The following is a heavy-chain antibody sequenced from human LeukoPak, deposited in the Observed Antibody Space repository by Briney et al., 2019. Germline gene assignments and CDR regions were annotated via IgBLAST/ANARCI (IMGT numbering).Heavy chain of an antibody. Sequence: SETLSLTCALYVGSFSGYYWSCIRQPPEKGLECIREINHRGSTKYNPSIKSRVTISVDTSKNQFSLKLSSVTAADTAVYYCAREGYCSGGSCYPSLYEGWGQGTLVTVSS. J-gene: IGHJ4*02. CDR1: VGSFSGYY. CDR3: AREGYCSGGSCYPSLYEG. V-gene: IGHV4-34*01. D-gene: IGHD2-15*01. CDR2: INHRGST.